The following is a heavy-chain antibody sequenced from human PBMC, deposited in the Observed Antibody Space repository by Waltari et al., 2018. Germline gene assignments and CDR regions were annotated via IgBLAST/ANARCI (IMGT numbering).Heavy chain of an antibody. CDR1: GGSISSYNYF. V-gene: IGHV4-39*01. CDR2: IFDSGRT. D-gene: IGHD2-8*02. Sequence: QLQLQESGPGLVKPSETLSLTCTVSGGSISSYNYFWGWIRQPPGKGLEWIGNIFDSGRTYYNPSLKSRVTISVDTSKNQFSLKLSSVTAADTAVYYCATGGRPDYWGQGTLVTVSS. J-gene: IGHJ4*02. CDR3: ATGGRPDY.